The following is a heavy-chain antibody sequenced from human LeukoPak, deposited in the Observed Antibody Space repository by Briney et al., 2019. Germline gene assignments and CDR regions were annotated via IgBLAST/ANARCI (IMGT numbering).Heavy chain of an antibody. CDR2: IKQDGNGK. CDR1: GFTFRSYW. D-gene: IGHD3-10*01. V-gene: IGHV3-7*04. CDR3: AREYFYGSGSYYNGY. Sequence: TGGSLRLSCAASGFTFRSYWMTWVRQAPGKGLEWVANIKQDGNGKYYVDSVKGRFTISRDNAKNSLYLQMNSLRAEDTAVYYCAREYFYGSGSYYNGYWGQGALVTVSS. J-gene: IGHJ4*02.